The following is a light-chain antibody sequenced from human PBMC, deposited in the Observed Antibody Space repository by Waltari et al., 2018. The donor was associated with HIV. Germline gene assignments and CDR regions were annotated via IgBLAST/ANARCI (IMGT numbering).Light chain of an antibody. CDR2: VNSDGSH. CDR1: SGHSSNA. Sequence: QLALAQSPSASASLGASVKLTCTLSSGHSSNAIAWHQQQPEKGPRYLMKVNSDGSHIKGDGIPYRFSGSSSGAERYLTISSLQSEDEADYYCQTWGSGIRVFGGGTKLTVL. J-gene: IGLJ3*02. V-gene: IGLV4-69*01. CDR3: QTWGSGIRV.